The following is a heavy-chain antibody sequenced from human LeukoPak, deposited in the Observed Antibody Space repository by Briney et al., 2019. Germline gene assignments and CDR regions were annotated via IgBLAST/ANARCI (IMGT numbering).Heavy chain of an antibody. J-gene: IGHJ6*03. Sequence: SSETLSLTCAVYGGSFSGYYWTWIRQTPEKGLEWIGEMNPSGSTSYNPSLKSRVTISVDISKNTFSLKLSSVTAADTAVYYCARGRQDVTMIVVVMTAVSYYLDVWGKGTTVTVS. CDR3: ARGRQDVTMIVVVMTAVSYYLDV. D-gene: IGHD3-22*01. CDR1: GGSFSGYY. V-gene: IGHV4-34*01. CDR2: MNPSGST.